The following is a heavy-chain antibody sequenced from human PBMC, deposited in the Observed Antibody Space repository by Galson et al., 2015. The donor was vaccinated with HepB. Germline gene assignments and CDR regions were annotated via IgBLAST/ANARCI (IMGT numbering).Heavy chain of an antibody. D-gene: IGHD3-22*01. CDR3: ATQYDTSGYYPY. Sequence: SVKVSCKASGGTFSTYTLSWVRQAPGQGLEWMGGIIPIFGSANYAQKFQGRVTITADESTSTTYMELRRLRSEDTAVYYCATQYDTSGYYPYWGQGTLVTVSS. V-gene: IGHV1-69*13. J-gene: IGHJ4*02. CDR2: IIPIFGSA. CDR1: GGTFSTYT.